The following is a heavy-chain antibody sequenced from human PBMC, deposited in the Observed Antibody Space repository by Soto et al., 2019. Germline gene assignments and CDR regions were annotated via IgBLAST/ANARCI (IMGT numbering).Heavy chain of an antibody. CDR2: IYYSGST. V-gene: IGHV4-31*03. CDR3: ARDRNGPYDC. Sequence: SETLSLTCTVSGGSISNGGYYWSWIRQHPGKGLEWIGYIYYSGSTYYNPSLKSRATISVDTSKNQFSLKLNSVTAADTAVFYCARDRNGPYDCWGQGTLVTVSS. J-gene: IGHJ4*02. D-gene: IGHD2-8*01. CDR1: GGSISNGGYY.